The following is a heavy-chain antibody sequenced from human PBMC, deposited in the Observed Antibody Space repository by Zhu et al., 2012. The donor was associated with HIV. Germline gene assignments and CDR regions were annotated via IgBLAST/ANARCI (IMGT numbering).Heavy chain of an antibody. CDR3: VRPQRGGFDP. CDR2: INHSGST. J-gene: IGHJ5*02. Sequence: QVQLQQWGAGLLKPSETLSLTCAVYGESFSVYYWTWIRQPPGKGLEWIGEINHSGSTNYNPSLKSRVILSVDTSKNQFSLKLTSVTAADTAVYYCVRPQRGGFDPVGPGNPGHRLL. CDR1: GESFSVYY. V-gene: IGHV4-34*02.